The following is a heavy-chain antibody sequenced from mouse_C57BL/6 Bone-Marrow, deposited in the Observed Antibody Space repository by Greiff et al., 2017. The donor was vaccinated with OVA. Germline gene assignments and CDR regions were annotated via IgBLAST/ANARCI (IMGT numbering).Heavy chain of an antibody. D-gene: IGHD1-1*01. V-gene: IGHV5-2*01. J-gene: IGHJ1*03. CDR3: ASITTVVASYWYFDV. CDR2: INSDGGST. Sequence: EVNLVESGGGLVQPGESLKLSCESNEYEFPSHDMSWVRTTPEKRLELVAAINSDGGSTYYPDTMERRFIISRDNTKKTLYLQMSSLRSEDTALYYCASITTVVASYWYFDVWGTGTTVTVSS. CDR1: EYEFPSHD.